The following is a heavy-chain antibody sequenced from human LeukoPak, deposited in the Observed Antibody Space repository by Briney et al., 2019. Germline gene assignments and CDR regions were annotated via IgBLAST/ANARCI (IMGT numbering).Heavy chain of an antibody. D-gene: IGHD6-19*01. Sequence: GGSLRLSCAASGFTFGAYWMSWVRQAPGKGLEWVANIKQDGTEKYYVDSVKGRFIISRDNANNSLFLQMNSLRAEDTAVYYCARSPEVPGTPYFDYWGQGDLVTDSS. CDR1: GFTFGAYW. J-gene: IGHJ4*02. CDR3: ARSPEVPGTPYFDY. CDR2: IKQDGTEK. V-gene: IGHV3-7*03.